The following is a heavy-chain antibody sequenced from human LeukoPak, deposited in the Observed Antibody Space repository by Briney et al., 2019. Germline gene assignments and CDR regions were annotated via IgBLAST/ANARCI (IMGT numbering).Heavy chain of an antibody. D-gene: IGHD5-24*01. Sequence: GGSLRLSCVGSGFSFRSHWVNWVRQSPGKGLEWVANIKPDGSDKYYVDSARGRYTVSRDNAKNSAFLQMNSLRAEDTAIYYCATISAQTFDIWGQGTLVSVSS. V-gene: IGHV3-7*01. CDR1: GFSFRSHW. CDR2: IKPDGSDK. J-gene: IGHJ3*02. CDR3: ATISAQTFDI.